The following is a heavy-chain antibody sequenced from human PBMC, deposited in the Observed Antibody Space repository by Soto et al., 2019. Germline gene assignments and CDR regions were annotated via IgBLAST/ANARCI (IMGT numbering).Heavy chain of an antibody. J-gene: IGHJ3*02. CDR3: VREWTGDHGFDI. CDR1: GFTFTSYV. CDR2: IWYDGSEK. D-gene: IGHD7-27*01. Sequence: GGSLRLSCAASGFTFTSYVMHWVRQAPGKGLEWVALIWYDGSEKYYADSVKGRFIISRDNSKNTLHLQMNSLRVEDTAVYYCVREWTGDHGFDIWGQGTVVTDSS. V-gene: IGHV3-33*01.